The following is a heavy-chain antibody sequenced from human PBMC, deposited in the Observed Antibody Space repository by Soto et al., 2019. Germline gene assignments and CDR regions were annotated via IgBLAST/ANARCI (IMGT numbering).Heavy chain of an antibody. CDR3: ARVLQYYYDSSGPYDPNAFDI. V-gene: IGHV1-18*01. CDR2: ISAYNGNT. J-gene: IGHJ3*02. Sequence: GASVKVSCKASGYTFTSYGISWVRQAPGQGLEWMGWISAYNGNTNYAQKFQGRVTITADESTSTAYMELSSLRSEDTAVYYCARVLQYYYDSSGPYDPNAFDIWGQGTMVTVSS. CDR1: GYTFTSYG. D-gene: IGHD3-22*01.